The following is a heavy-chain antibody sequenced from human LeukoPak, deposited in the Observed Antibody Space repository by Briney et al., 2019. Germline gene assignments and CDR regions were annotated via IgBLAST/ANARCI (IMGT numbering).Heavy chain of an antibody. CDR1: GYTFTSYD. D-gene: IGHD3-3*01. V-gene: IGHV1-8*01. Sequence: ASVKVSCKASGYTFTSYDINWVRQATGQGLEWMGWMNPNSGNTGYAQKFQGRVTMTRNTSISTAYMELSSLRSEDTAVYYCATNRPRFLEWLSIPHPARSALYYFDYWGQGTLVTVSS. J-gene: IGHJ4*02. CDR2: MNPNSGNT. CDR3: ATNRPRFLEWLSIPHPARSALYYFDY.